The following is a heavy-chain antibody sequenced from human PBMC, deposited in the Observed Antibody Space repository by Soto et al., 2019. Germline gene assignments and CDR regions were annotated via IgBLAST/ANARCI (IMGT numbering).Heavy chain of an antibody. J-gene: IGHJ4*02. CDR3: ARVGWLRQQLAAHPEYYFDY. Sequence: QVQLQESGPGLVKPSQTLSLTCTVSGGSISSGDYYWSWIRQPPGKGLEWIGYIYYSGSTYYNPSLKSRVTISVDTSKNQFSLKLSSVTAADTAVYYCARVGWLRQQLAAHPEYYFDYWGQGTLVTVSS. CDR2: IYYSGST. D-gene: IGHD6-13*01. CDR1: GGSISSGDYY. V-gene: IGHV4-30-4*01.